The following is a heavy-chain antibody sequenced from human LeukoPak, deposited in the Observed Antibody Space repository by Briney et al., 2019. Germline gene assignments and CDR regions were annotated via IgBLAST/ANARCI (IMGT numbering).Heavy chain of an antibody. D-gene: IGHD3-22*01. CDR1: GCTFSRFW. CDR2: INQGGSEN. J-gene: IGHJ3*02. V-gene: IGHV3-7*01. Sequence: GGSLRLSCAASGCTFSRFWMSWVRQAPGKGLEWVATINQGGSENYYVASVKGRFTFSGDNAKNSSYLQMISLKAADTAVYYCARPAVEVSDAFDIWGQGTMVTVSS. CDR3: ARPAVEVSDAFDI.